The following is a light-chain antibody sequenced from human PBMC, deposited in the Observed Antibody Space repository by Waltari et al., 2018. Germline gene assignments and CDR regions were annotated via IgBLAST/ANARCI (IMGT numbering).Light chain of an antibody. J-gene: IGKJ1*01. CDR1: QPIDNF. V-gene: IGKV1-39*01. Sequence: VGDRVTITCRASQPIDNFLNWYQQKPGRAPKLLIFATSNLQTGVPSRFNGSGSGAEFSLTISSLQPDDFAIYHCQQSYLTPQTFGQGTKVEV. CDR2: ATS. CDR3: QQSYLTPQT.